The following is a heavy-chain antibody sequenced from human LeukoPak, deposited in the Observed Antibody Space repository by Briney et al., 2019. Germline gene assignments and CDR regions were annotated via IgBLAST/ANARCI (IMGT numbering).Heavy chain of an antibody. CDR1: GGSISSYY. J-gene: IGHJ4*02. CDR3: ARDPLKMAPGSFDY. Sequence: PSETLSLTCTVSGGSISSYYWSWIRQPAGKGLEWIGRIDTSGNTNYKPSLKSRVTMSVDTSKNQFSLKLSSVTAADTAVYYCARDPLKMAPGSFDYWGQGTLVTVSS. CDR2: IDTSGNT. V-gene: IGHV4-4*07. D-gene: IGHD5-24*01.